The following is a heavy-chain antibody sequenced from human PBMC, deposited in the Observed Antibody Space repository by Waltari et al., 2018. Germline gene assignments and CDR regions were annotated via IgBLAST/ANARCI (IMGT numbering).Heavy chain of an antibody. V-gene: IGHV3-15*01. Sequence: EVQLVESGGGLVKPGGSLRLSCSASGFIFTNARMTWVRQAPGKGMEWVGQNKSRVDSQTIDYAAPVKGRFTISRDDSKDALYLEMNNLKIDDTAVYFCSAYDVYDYDLGSSLHFWGQGTTVIVSS. CDR2: NKSRVDSQTI. J-gene: IGHJ3*01. D-gene: IGHD3-10*01. CDR1: GFIFTNAR. CDR3: SAYDVYDYDLGSSLHF.